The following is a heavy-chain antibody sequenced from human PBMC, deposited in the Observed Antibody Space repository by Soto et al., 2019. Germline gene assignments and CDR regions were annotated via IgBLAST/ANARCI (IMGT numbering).Heavy chain of an antibody. V-gene: IGHV3-21*01. Sequence: TGGSLRLSCAASGFTFSSYSMNWVRQAPGKGLEWVSSISSSSSYIYYADSVKGRFTISRDNAKNSLYLQMNSLRAEDTAVYYCARWPRAMVRGGPSDYWGQGTLVTVSS. CDR3: ARWPRAMVRGGPSDY. J-gene: IGHJ4*02. CDR2: ISSSSSYI. CDR1: GFTFSSYS. D-gene: IGHD3-10*01.